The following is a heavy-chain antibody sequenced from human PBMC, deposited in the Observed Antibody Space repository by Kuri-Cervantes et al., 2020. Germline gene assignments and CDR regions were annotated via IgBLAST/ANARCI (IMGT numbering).Heavy chain of an antibody. CDR1: GFTFSSYA. J-gene: IGHJ3*02. CDR2: ISGSGGST. V-gene: IGHV3-23*01. D-gene: IGHD2-2*01. Sequence: GESLKISCAASGFTFSSYAMSWARQAPGKGLEWVSAISGSGGSTYYADSVKGRFTISRDNSKNTLHLQMNSLRAEDTAVYSCARGQGVGCSSTSCYGPDAFDIWGQGTMVTVSS. CDR3: ARGQGVGCSSTSCYGPDAFDI.